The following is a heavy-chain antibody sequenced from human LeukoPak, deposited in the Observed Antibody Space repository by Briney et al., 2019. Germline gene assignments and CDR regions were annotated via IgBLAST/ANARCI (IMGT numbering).Heavy chain of an antibody. D-gene: IGHD1-1*01. Sequence: GGSLRLSCAASGFSFSNYAMNWVRQAPGKGLEWVSSIDGSSSHIYYADSVKGRFTISRDNTKSSLYLQMNSLRVEDTAVYYCARDPAGSGFAFDSWGQGALVTVSS. CDR1: GFSFSNYA. CDR2: IDGSSSHI. V-gene: IGHV3-21*01. CDR3: ARDPAGSGFAFDS. J-gene: IGHJ4*02.